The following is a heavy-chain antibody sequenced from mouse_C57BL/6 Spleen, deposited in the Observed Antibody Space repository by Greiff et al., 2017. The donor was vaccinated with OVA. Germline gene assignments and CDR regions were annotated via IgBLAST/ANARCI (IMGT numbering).Heavy chain of an antibody. J-gene: IGHJ1*03. CDR1: GYTFTSYW. Sequence: QVQLQQPGAELVMPGASVKLSCKASGYTFTSYWMHWVKQRPGQGLEWIGEIDPSDSYTNYNQKFKGNSTLTVDKSSSTAYMQLSSLTSEDSAVYYCARYYGSSPRYFDVWGTGTTVTVSS. D-gene: IGHD1-1*01. CDR2: IDPSDSYT. CDR3: ARYYGSSPRYFDV. V-gene: IGHV1-69*01.